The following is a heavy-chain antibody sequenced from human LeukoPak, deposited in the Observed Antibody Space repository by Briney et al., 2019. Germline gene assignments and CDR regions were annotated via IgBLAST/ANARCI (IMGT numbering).Heavy chain of an antibody. CDR3: ARDHDSGYDIPRSFDP. V-gene: IGHV3-21*01. CDR2: ISTSSSYI. CDR1: AGFPFSSYS. D-gene: IGHD5-12*01. J-gene: IGHJ5*02. Sequence: GGSLRLSCAASAGFPFSSYSMNWVRQAPGKGLEWVSSISTSSSYIYYADSVKGRFTISRDNAKNSLYLQMKSLRVEDTAVYYCARDHDSGYDIPRSFDPWGQGTLVTVSS.